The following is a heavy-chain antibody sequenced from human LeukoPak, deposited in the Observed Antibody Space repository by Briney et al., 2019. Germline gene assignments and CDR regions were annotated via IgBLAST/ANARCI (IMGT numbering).Heavy chain of an antibody. Sequence: SETLSLTCTVSGYSISSGYYWAWIRQPPGKGLEWIGYIYYSGSTNYNPSLKSRVTISVDTSKNQFSLKLSSVTAADTAVYYCARWLSEENWNYEDYWGQGTLVTVSS. CDR3: ARWLSEENWNYEDY. CDR2: IYYSGST. J-gene: IGHJ4*02. D-gene: IGHD1-7*01. V-gene: IGHV4-61*01. CDR1: GYSISSGYY.